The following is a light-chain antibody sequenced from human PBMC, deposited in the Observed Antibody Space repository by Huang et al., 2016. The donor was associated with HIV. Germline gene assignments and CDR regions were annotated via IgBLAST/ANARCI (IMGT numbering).Light chain of an antibody. CDR3: QQYNNWHLT. V-gene: IGKV3-15*01. Sequence: IVMTQTPATLPVSPGGRATLSCRASPSLSTNLAWYQQKPGQTPRLIIYGSTTRAKGVPARFSGSGSGTDFTLTINSLQSEDFGIYYCQQYNNWHLTFGGGTKV. J-gene: IGKJ4*01. CDR1: PSLSTN. CDR2: GST.